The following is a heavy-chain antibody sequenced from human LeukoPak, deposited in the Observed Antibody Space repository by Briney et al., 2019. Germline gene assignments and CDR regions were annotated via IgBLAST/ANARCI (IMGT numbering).Heavy chain of an antibody. J-gene: IGHJ4*02. CDR1: GYTFTSYA. V-gene: IGHV1-3*03. D-gene: IGHD3-3*01. Sequence: ASVKVSCKASGYTFTSYAMHWVRQAPGQRLEWMGWINAGNGNTKYSQEFQGRVTITRDTSASTAYMELSSLRSEDMAVYYCARDHNYDFWSGYAGPLDYWGQGTLVTVSS. CDR3: ARDHNYDFWSGYAGPLDY. CDR2: INAGNGNT.